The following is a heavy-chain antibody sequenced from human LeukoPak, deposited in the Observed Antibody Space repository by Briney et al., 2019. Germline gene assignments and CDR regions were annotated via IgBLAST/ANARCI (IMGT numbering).Heavy chain of an antibody. J-gene: IGHJ4*02. CDR3: RTLTVPSNFDY. Sequence: PGGSLRLSCAASGFSLSVYEIHWVRQAPGKGLEWISDVSSSGTTTYYADSVKGRFTISRDNAKNSLYLQMNSLRAEDTAVYYRRTLTVPSNFDYWGQRTLVTVSS. V-gene: IGHV3-48*03. D-gene: IGHD6-19*01. CDR1: GFSLSVYE. CDR2: VSSSGTTT.